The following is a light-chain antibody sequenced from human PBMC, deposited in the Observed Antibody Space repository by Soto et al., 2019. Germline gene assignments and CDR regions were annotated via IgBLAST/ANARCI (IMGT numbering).Light chain of an antibody. CDR2: RNN. CDR3: AAWEGSLSGLV. CDR1: SSNVGSNY. Sequence: QSVLTQPPSASGTPGQRVTISCSGSSSNVGSNYVYWYQQLPGTAPKLLIYRNNQRPSGVPDRFFGSKSGTSASLAISGLRSEDEADYYCAAWEGSLSGLVFGGGTKLTVL. J-gene: IGLJ2*01. V-gene: IGLV1-47*01.